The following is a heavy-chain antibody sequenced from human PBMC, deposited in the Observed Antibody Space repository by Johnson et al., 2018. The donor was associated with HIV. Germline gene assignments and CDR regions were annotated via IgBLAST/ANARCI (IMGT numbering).Heavy chain of an antibody. CDR3: SRDSITMVRGVVDAFDI. CDR1: GFTFSNAW. J-gene: IGHJ3*02. V-gene: IGHV3-30-3*01. Sequence: QMQLVESGGGLVKPGGSLRLSCAASGFTFSNAWMSWVRQAPGKGLEWVAVISYDGSNKYYADSVKGRFTISRDNSKNTLYLQMNSLRAEDTAVYYGSRDSITMVRGVVDAFDIWGQGTMVTVSS. CDR2: ISYDGSNK. D-gene: IGHD3-10*01.